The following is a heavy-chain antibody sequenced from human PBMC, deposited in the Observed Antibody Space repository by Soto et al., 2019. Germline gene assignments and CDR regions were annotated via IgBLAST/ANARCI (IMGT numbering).Heavy chain of an antibody. CDR2: ISYDGSNK. Sequence: GGSLRLSCAASGFTFSSYGMHWVRQAPGKGLEWVAVISYDGSNKYYADSVKGRFTISRDNSKNTLYLQMNSLRAEDTAVYYCAKDLCTSCYVSYYGMDVWGQGTTVTVSS. J-gene: IGHJ6*02. CDR1: GFTFSSYG. D-gene: IGHD2-2*01. V-gene: IGHV3-30*18. CDR3: AKDLCTSCYVSYYGMDV.